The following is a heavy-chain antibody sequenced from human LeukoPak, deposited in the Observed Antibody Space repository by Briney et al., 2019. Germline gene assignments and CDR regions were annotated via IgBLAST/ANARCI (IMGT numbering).Heavy chain of an antibody. CDR1: GYTFTGYY. Sequence: GASVKVSCKASGYTFTGYYMHWVRQAPGQGLEWMGWINPNNGGTSYAQKFQGRVTMTRDTSTSTVYMELSSLRSEDTAVYYCARNAYCSSTSCHWDMDVWGKGTTVTVSS. CDR2: INPNNGGT. CDR3: ARNAYCSSTSCHWDMDV. D-gene: IGHD2-2*01. J-gene: IGHJ6*03. V-gene: IGHV1-2*02.